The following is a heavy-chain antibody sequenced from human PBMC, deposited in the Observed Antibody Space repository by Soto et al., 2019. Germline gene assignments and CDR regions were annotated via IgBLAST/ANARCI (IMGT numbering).Heavy chain of an antibody. Sequence: QVRLQQWGAGLLKPSETLSLTCAVYGASFTGYYWTWLRQSPGKGLEWIGEVSHSGTAKYNPSLKRRVTISLATSKSQFSLELTSVTAADTAVYYCARYGGTAIWYFDIWGRGTAVSVSS. J-gene: IGHJ2*01. D-gene: IGHD2-15*01. CDR2: VSHSGTA. V-gene: IGHV4-34*01. CDR3: ARYGGTAIWYFDI. CDR1: GASFTGYY.